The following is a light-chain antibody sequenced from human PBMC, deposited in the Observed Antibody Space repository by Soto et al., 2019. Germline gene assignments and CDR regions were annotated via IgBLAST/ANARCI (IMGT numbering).Light chain of an antibody. CDR2: DAS. CDR3: QQRSNWPWT. J-gene: IGKJ1*01. Sequence: EIVLTQSPGTLSLSPGERATLSCRASQSVSSYYLAWYQQKPGQAPRLLIFDASNRATGTPARFSGSGSGTDFTLTISSLEPEDFAVYYCQQRSNWPWTFGQGTKVDI. CDR1: QSVSSY. V-gene: IGKV3-11*01.